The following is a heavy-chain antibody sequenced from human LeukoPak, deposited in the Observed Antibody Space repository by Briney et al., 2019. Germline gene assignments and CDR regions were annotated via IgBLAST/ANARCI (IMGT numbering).Heavy chain of an antibody. J-gene: IGHJ4*02. CDR2: IIPIFGTA. D-gene: IGHD3-22*01. Sequence: GASVKVSCKASGGTFSSYAISWVRQAPGQGLEWMGGIIPIFGTANYAQKFQGRVTITTDESTSTAYVELSSLRSEDTAVYYCARAGDYYDSSGADYWGQGTLVTVSS. CDR3: ARAGDYYDSSGADY. V-gene: IGHV1-69*05. CDR1: GGTFSSYA.